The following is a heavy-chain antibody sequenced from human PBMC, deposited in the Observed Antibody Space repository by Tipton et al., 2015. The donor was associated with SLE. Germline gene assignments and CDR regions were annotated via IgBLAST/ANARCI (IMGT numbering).Heavy chain of an antibody. CDR2: IYTGGYT. D-gene: IGHD2-2*03. CDR3: ARGVAIYWITYYDYYMDV. V-gene: IGHV4-4*07. J-gene: IGHJ6*03. CDR1: GGSISRFY. Sequence: TLSLTCTVSGGSISRFYWAWIRQRDGKGLEWFGRIYTGGYTKYNPPFEKRVTVDASKDQFSLKLSSVTVADTGVYYCARGVAIYWITYYDYYMDVWGKGTTVTVSS.